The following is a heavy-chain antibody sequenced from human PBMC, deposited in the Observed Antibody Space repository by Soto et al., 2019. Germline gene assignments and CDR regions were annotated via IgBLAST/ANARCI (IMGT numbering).Heavy chain of an antibody. CDR2: IYHSGRT. D-gene: IGHD2-2*01. CDR3: ARVFDCSSTSCYAVGNWYNS. Sequence: SETLSLTCAVFGGCITKSNWSSWVRQPPAKGPAWIGEIYHSGRTNYNPSLKSRVTISVDKSKNQFSMKLSSVTAADTDVYYCARVFDCSSTSCYAVGNWYNSWGQGTLVTVSS. V-gene: IGHV4-4*02. J-gene: IGHJ5*01. CDR1: GGCITKSNW.